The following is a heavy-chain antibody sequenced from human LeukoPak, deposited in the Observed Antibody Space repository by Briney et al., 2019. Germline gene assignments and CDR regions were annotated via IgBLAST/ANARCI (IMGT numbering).Heavy chain of an antibody. Sequence: TGGSLRLSCAASGFTFSTYWMSWVRQPPGEGLDWVANIKPDGSDKKFVDSVKGRFAISRDNAKNSLYLQMNSLGVEDTAVYYCATQTSSEAFEIWGQGTMVTVSS. D-gene: IGHD2-2*01. CDR1: GFTFSTYW. J-gene: IGHJ3*02. CDR2: IKPDGSDK. CDR3: ATQTSSEAFEI. V-gene: IGHV3-7*05.